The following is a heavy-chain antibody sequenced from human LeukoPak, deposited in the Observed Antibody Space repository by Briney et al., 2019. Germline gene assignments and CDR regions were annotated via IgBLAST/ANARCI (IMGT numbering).Heavy chain of an antibody. CDR1: GYTFTSYD. D-gene: IGHD4-17*01. Sequence: GASGKVSCKASGYTFTSYDINWVRQATGQGLEWMGWMNPNSGNTGYAQKFQGRVTMTRNTSISTAYMELSSLRSEDTAVYYCARVGRLRKYYFDYWGQGTLVTVSS. CDR2: MNPNSGNT. CDR3: ARVGRLRKYYFDY. V-gene: IGHV1-8*01. J-gene: IGHJ4*02.